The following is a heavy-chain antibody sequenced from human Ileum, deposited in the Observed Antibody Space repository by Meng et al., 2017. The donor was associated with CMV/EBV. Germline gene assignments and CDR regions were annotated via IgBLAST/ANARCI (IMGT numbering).Heavy chain of an antibody. Sequence: SQTLSLTCAISGDSVSSNTVAWNWIRQSPSRGLEYLGRTYYRSKWYNDYAVSVKGRIVINPDTSKNQFSLQLNSVTPEDTAAYYCARDYYGSGTYSYLFDYWGQGTLVTVSS. CDR3: ARDYYGSGTYSYLFDY. V-gene: IGHV6-1*01. D-gene: IGHD3-10*01. CDR1: GDSVSSNTVA. J-gene: IGHJ4*02. CDR2: TYYRSKWYN.